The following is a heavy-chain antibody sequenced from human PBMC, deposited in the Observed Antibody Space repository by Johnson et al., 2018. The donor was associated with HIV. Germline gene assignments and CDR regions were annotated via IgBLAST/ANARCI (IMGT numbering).Heavy chain of an antibody. V-gene: IGHV3-9*01. D-gene: IGHD1-26*01. CDR2: MSWNSGSI. J-gene: IGHJ3*02. Sequence: VQLVESGGGLVQPGRSLRLSCAASGFTFDDYAMHWVRQAPGKGLEWVSGMSWNSGSIGYADSVKGRFTISRDNAKNSLYLQMNSLRAEDTALYYCAKDIGVGADDAFDIWGQGTMVTVSS. CDR1: GFTFDDYA. CDR3: AKDIGVGADDAFDI.